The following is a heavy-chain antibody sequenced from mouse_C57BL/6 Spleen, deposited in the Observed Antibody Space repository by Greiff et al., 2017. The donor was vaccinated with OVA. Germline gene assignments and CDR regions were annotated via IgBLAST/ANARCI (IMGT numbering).Heavy chain of an antibody. CDR2: ISDGGSYT. V-gene: IGHV5-4*01. CDR1: GFTFSSYA. CDR3: ARDTDGYYSSSYYFDY. Sequence: EVQLVESGGGLVKPGGSLKLSCAASGFTFSSYAMSWVRQTPEKRLEWVATISDGGSYTYYPDNVKGRFTISRDNAKNNLYLQMSHLKSEDTAMYYCARDTDGYYSSSYYFDYWGQGTTLTVSS. J-gene: IGHJ2*01. D-gene: IGHD2-3*01.